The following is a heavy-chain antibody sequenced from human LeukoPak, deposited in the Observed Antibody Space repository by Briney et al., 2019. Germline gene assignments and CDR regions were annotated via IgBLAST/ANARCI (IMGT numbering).Heavy chain of an antibody. CDR2: ISYDGSNK. CDR3: ASLNLYYMDV. V-gene: IGHV3-30-3*01. Sequence: GGSLRLSCAASGFTFSSYAMHWVRQAPGKGLEWEAVISYDGSNKYYADSVKGRFTISRDNSKNTLYLQMNSLRAEDTAVYYCASLNLYYMDVWGKGTTVTVSS. J-gene: IGHJ6*03. CDR1: GFTFSSYA.